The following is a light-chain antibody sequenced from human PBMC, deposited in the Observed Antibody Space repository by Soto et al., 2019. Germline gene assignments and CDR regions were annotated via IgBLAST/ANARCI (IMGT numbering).Light chain of an antibody. V-gene: IGKV3-20*01. CDR1: QSVSSSY. Sequence: EIVLTQSPGTLSLSPGERATLSCRASQSVSSSYLAWYQQKPGQAPRLLIYGASRRATGIPDRFSGSESGTDFTLTISSLEPEDFAVYYCQQYGNSPAITFGQGTRLEIK. J-gene: IGKJ5*01. CDR3: QQYGNSPAIT. CDR2: GAS.